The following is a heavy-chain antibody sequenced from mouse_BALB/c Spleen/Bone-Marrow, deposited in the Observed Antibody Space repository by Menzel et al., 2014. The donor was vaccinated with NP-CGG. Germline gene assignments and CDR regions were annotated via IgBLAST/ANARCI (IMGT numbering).Heavy chain of an antibody. CDR2: IWGDG. CDR3: AKPLLPWWYFDV. V-gene: IGHV2-3*01. J-gene: IGHJ1*01. Sequence: QVQLKQSGPGLVAPSQSLSITCTVSGFSLTSYGVSWVRQPPGKGLEWLGVIWGDGSIRKDNSKSQVFLKLNSLQTDDTATYYCAKPLLPWWYFDVWGAGTTVTVSS. CDR1: GFSLTSYG. D-gene: IGHD1-1*01.